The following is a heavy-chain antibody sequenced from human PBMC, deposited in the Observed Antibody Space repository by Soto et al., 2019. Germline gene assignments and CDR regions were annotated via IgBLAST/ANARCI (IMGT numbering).Heavy chain of an antibody. V-gene: IGHV1-46*01. CDR3: ARDRPPDS. Sequence: QVQLMQSGAEVKKPGASVKVSCKASGYKFTSYYLHWVRQAPGRGPEWVGTINPNTGDTSYAANFQGRVTVTRDTSTSIVYMQLSSLTFEDTAVYYCARDRPPDSWGQGTLVSVSS. J-gene: IGHJ4*02. CDR2: INPNTGDT. CDR1: GYKFTSYY.